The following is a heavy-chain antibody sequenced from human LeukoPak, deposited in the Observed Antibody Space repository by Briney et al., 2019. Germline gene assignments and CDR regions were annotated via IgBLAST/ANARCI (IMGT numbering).Heavy chain of an antibody. J-gene: IGHJ4*02. CDR2: ISGGGGST. D-gene: IGHD1-26*01. CDR3: ARDWEGPLGYFDY. CDR1: GFTFSSYV. V-gene: IGHV3-23*01. Sequence: GGSLRLSCAASGFTFSSYVMNWVRQAPGKGLEWVSVISGGGGSTYYADSVKGRFTISRDNAKNSLNLQMNSLRAEDTAVYYCARDWEGPLGYFDYWGQGTLVTVSS.